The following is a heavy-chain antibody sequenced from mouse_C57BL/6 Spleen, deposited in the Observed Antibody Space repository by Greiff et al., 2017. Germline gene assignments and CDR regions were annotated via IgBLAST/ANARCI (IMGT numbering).Heavy chain of an antibody. Sequence: EVQLVEPGGGLVQPGGSLKLSCAASGFTFSDYYMYWVRQTPEKRLEWVAYISNGGGSTYYPDTVKGRFTISRDNAKNTLYLQMSRLKSEDTAMYYCARRAVTSYAMDYWGQGTSVTVSS. CDR2: ISNGGGST. CDR3: ARRAVTSYAMDY. D-gene: IGHD2-2*01. CDR1: GFTFSDYY. J-gene: IGHJ4*01. V-gene: IGHV5-12*01.